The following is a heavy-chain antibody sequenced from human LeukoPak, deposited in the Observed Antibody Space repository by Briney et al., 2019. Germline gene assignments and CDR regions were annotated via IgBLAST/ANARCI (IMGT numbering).Heavy chain of an antibody. Sequence: GSLRLSCAASGFTFSSHNMDWGRPAPGKGLEWVSAISSSSSYIYYADSVKGRFTISRDNAKHSLYLQMNSLRAEDTAVYYCASSAPSDIWGRGTMVTVSS. V-gene: IGHV3-21*01. CDR3: ASSAPSDI. CDR2: ISSSSSYI. CDR1: GFTFSSHN. J-gene: IGHJ3*02.